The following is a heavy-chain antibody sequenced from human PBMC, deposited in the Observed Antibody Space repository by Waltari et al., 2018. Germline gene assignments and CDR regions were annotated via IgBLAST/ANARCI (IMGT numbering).Heavy chain of an antibody. CDR2: IKSRITGGTK. CDR1: GFIFSTAW. V-gene: IGHV3-15*01. D-gene: IGHD2-8*02. CDR3: GDFTAFDY. J-gene: IGHJ4*02. Sequence: EVQLVESGGGLVEPGGSLRLSCAGSGFIFSTAWMHWARQAPGKGLEWVGRIKSRITGGTKEYGAPVKGRFTISRDDSKDTVYLQMNSLKTEDTGVYYCGDFTAFDYWGQGSLVIVSS.